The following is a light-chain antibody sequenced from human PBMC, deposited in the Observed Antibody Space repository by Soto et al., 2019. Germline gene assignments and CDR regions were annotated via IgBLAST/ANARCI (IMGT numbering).Light chain of an antibody. V-gene: IGLV2-14*03. CDR1: SSDVGGYNY. CDR3: NSYTSSSTWV. Sequence: QSALTQPASVSGSPGQSITISCTGTSSDVGGYNYVSWFQHHPGKAPKLIIYDVSNRPSGVSNRFSGSKSGSTASLTISGLPAEDEADYYCNSYTSSSTWVFGGGTKLTVL. J-gene: IGLJ3*02. CDR2: DVS.